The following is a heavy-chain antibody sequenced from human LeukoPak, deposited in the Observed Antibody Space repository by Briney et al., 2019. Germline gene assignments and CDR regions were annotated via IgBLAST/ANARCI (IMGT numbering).Heavy chain of an antibody. CDR3: ARGRDGSYYAYFDY. CDR2: IHYSGST. D-gene: IGHD1-26*01. J-gene: IGHJ4*02. CDR1: GGSIRSSDYY. Sequence: SETLSLTCTVSGGSIRSSDYYWAWIRQPPGRGLEWIGTIHYSGSTFYKPPLKSRLTVSADTSRNQFYMKLSSVTAADTAVYYCARGRDGSYYAYFDYWGQGTLVTVSS. V-gene: IGHV4-39*01.